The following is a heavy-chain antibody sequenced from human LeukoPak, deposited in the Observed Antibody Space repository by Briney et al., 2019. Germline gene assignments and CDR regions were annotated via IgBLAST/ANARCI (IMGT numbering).Heavy chain of an antibody. J-gene: IGHJ3*02. CDR2: IYSGGST. V-gene: IGHV3-53*05. D-gene: IGHD3-22*01. CDR1: GFTVSSNY. Sequence: GGSLRLSCAASGFTVSSNYMSWVRQAPGKGLEWVSVIYSGGSTYYADSVRGRFTISRDNSKNTLYLQMNSLRAEDTAVYYCARDYDSSGYYPTPDAFDIWGQGTMVTVSS. CDR3: ARDYDSSGYYPTPDAFDI.